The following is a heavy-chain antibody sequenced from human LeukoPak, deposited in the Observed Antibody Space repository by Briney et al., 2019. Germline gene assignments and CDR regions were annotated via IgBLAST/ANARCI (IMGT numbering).Heavy chain of an antibody. CDR1: GFTFRNYD. Sequence: GGSLRLSCAASGFTFRNYDMHWVRQPPGKGLEWVAFIRYDGSTNYYAESVKGRFTISRDNSKNTMYLQIDSLRVEDTAVYYCAEAIARGADYWGQGTLVTASS. D-gene: IGHD3-10*01. J-gene: IGHJ4*02. CDR2: IRYDGSTN. V-gene: IGHV3-30*02. CDR3: AEAIARGADY.